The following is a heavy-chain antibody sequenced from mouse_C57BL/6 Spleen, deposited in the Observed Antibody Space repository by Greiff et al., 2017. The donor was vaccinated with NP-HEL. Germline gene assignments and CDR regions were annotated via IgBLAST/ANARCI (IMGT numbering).Heavy chain of an antibody. V-gene: IGHV1-64*01. D-gene: IGHD1-1*01. Sequence: QVQLQQPGAELVKPGASVKLSCKASGYTFTSYWMHWVKQRPGQGLEWIGMIHPNSGSTNYNEKFKSKATLTVDKSSSTAYMQLSSLTSEDSAVYYCARRNLFITTVVDAMDYWGQGTSVTVSS. J-gene: IGHJ4*01. CDR3: ARRNLFITTVVDAMDY. CDR2: IHPNSGST. CDR1: GYTFTSYW.